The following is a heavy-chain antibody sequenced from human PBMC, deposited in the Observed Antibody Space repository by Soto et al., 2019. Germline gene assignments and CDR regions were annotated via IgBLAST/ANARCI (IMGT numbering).Heavy chain of an antibody. V-gene: IGHV3-30-3*01. D-gene: IGHD3-22*01. Sequence: QVQLVESGGGVVQPGRSLRLSCAASGFTFSSYAMHWVRHAPGKGLEWVAVISYDGSNKYYADSVKGRFTISRDNSKNTLYLQMNSLRAEDTAVYYCARDGRVVIELGYYYYGMDVWGQGTTVTVSS. CDR1: GFTFSSYA. CDR3: ARDGRVVIELGYYYYGMDV. J-gene: IGHJ6*02. CDR2: ISYDGSNK.